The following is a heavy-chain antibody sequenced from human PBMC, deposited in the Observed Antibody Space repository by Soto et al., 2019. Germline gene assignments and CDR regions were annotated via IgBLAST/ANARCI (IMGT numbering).Heavy chain of an antibody. CDR2: ISAYNGNT. J-gene: IGHJ3*02. Sequence: ASVKVSCKASGYTFTSYGISWVRQAPGQGLEWMGWISAYNGNTNYAQKLQGRVTMTTDTSTSTAYMELRSLRSDDTAVYYCARDLGSIVVVVAAPDAFDIWGQGTMVTVS. CDR1: GYTFTSYG. CDR3: ARDLGSIVVVVAAPDAFDI. D-gene: IGHD2-15*01. V-gene: IGHV1-18*01.